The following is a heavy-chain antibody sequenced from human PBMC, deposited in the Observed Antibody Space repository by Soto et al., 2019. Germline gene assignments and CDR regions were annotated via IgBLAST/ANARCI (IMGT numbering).Heavy chain of an antibody. CDR3: AKDGDGVTEVTFDY. Sequence: ECLKISCAASGFTFTNYAIPWFRQAPGNGLEWVAYIKNDGRWKYYSDSVKGRFTISRDNAKNSLYLQMDSLRAEDTAMYYCAKDGDGVTEVTFDYWGQGTLVTVSS. D-gene: IGHD3-10*01. J-gene: IGHJ4*02. CDR1: GFTFTNYA. CDR2: IKNDGRWK. V-gene: IGHV3-7*01.